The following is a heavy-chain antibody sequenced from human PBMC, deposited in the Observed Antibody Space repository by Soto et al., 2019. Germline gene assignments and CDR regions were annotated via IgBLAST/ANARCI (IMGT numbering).Heavy chain of an antibody. V-gene: IGHV1-24*01. CDR1: GYTLTELS. Sequence: ASVKVSCKVSGYTLTELSMHWVRQAPGKGLEWMGGFDPEDGETIYAQKFQGRVTMTEDTSTDTAYMELSSLRSEDTAVYYCATTSPRRYCSGGSCEPYRPDDAFDIWGQGAMVTVPS. CDR3: ATTSPRRYCSGGSCEPYRPDDAFDI. J-gene: IGHJ3*02. D-gene: IGHD2-15*01. CDR2: FDPEDGET.